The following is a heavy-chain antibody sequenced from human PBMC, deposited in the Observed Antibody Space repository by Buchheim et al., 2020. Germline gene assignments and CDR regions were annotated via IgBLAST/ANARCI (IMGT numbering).Heavy chain of an antibody. CDR1: GYTFTSYY. CDR3: ARPQTKSYYYDSSGYYYFGDYFDY. CDR2: INPSGGST. D-gene: IGHD3-22*01. J-gene: IGHJ4*02. V-gene: IGHV1-46*01. Sequence: QVQLVQSGAEVKKPGASVKVSCKASGYTFTSYYMHWVRQAPGQGLERMGIINPSGGSTSYAQKFQGRVTMTRDTSPRPIHMELSSLRAEDTAVYYCARPQTKSYYYDSSGYYYFGDYFDYWGQGTL.